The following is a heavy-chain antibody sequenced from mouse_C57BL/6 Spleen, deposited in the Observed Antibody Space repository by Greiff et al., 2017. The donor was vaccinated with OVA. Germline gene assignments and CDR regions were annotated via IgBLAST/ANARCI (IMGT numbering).Heavy chain of an antibody. J-gene: IGHJ2*01. V-gene: IGHV1-50*01. D-gene: IGHD4-1*01. CDR2: IDPSDSYT. Sequence: QVQLQQPGAELVKPGASVKLSCKASGYTFTSYWMQWVKQRPGQGLEWIGEIDPSDSYTNYNQKFKGKATLTVDTSSSTAYMQLSSLTSEDSAVYYCARGLNWVHFDYWGKGTTLTVSS. CDR3: ARGLNWVHFDY. CDR1: GYTFTSYW.